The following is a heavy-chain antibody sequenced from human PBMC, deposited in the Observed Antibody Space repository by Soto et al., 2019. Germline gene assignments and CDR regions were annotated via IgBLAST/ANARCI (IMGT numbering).Heavy chain of an antibody. Sequence: QVQLVQSGAEVKKPGASVKVSCKASGYTFTGYYMHWVRQAPGQGLEWMGWINTNSGGTNYAQKFQSRVTMTRDTSNSTAYMELSRLRSDDTAVYYCARGILRFLEWLSPGDGMDVWGQGTTVTVSS. V-gene: IGHV1-2*02. D-gene: IGHD3-3*01. CDR1: GYTFTGYY. CDR3: ARGILRFLEWLSPGDGMDV. CDR2: INTNSGGT. J-gene: IGHJ6*02.